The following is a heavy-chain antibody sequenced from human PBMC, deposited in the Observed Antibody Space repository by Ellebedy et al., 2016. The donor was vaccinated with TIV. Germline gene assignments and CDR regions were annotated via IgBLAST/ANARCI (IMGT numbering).Heavy chain of an antibody. CDR2: IRFDGNNA. Sequence: GESLKISCAASGFIFSNSGMNWVRQAPGKGLEWVAFIRFDGNNAYYADSAKGRFTIARNNSKNTLYLQMNSLRAGDTAVYYCARGTSGSFLYGMDVWGQGTTVTVSS. D-gene: IGHD1-26*01. CDR3: ARGTSGSFLYGMDV. CDR1: GFIFSNSG. J-gene: IGHJ6*02. V-gene: IGHV3-30*02.